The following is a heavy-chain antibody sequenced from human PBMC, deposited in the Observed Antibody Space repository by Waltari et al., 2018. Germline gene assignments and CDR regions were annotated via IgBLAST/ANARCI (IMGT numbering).Heavy chain of an antibody. J-gene: IGHJ6*02. D-gene: IGHD1-26*01. CDR1: GGTFSSYA. CDR2: IIPIFGTA. V-gene: IGHV1-69*13. CDR3: AVVVRATSSYYYYGMDV. Sequence: QVQLVQSGAEVKKPGSSVKVSCKASGGTFSSYAISWVRQAPGQGLEWMGGIIPIFGTANYAQKFQGRVTITADESTSTAYMELSSLRSEDTAVYYCAVVVRATSSYYYYGMDVWGQGTTVTVSS.